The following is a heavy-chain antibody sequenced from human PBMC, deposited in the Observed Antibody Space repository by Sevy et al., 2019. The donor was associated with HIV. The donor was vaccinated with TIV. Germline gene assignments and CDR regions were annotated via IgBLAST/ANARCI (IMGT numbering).Heavy chain of an antibody. D-gene: IGHD4-4*01. CDR3: ARHLKVDYTFDY. CDR1: GYIFTSYG. J-gene: IGHJ4*02. Sequence: ASVKVSCKASGYIFTSYGISWVRQAPGQGLEWMGWISAYNGNTNYAQKLQGRVTMTTDTSTSTAYMELRSLRSDDTAVYYCARHLKVDYTFDYWGQGTLVTVSS. V-gene: IGHV1-18*01. CDR2: ISAYNGNT.